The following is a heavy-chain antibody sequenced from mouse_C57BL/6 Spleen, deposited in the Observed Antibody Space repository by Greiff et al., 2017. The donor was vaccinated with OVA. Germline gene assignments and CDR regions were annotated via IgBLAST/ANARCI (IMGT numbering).Heavy chain of an antibody. CDR3: ARKDYGSSYVDYAMDY. D-gene: IGHD1-1*01. Sequence: EVNVVESGGGLVKPGGSLKLSCAASGFTFSDYGMHWVRQAPEKGLEWVAYISSGSSTIYYADTVKGRFTISRDNAKNTLFLQMTSLRSEDTAMYYCARKDYGSSYVDYAMDYWGQGTSVTVSS. J-gene: IGHJ4*01. CDR2: ISSGSSTI. CDR1: GFTFSDYG. V-gene: IGHV5-17*01.